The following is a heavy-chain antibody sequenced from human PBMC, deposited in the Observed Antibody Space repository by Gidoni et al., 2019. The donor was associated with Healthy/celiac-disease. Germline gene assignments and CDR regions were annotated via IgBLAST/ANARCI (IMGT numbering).Heavy chain of an antibody. CDR2: ISGSRSYI. Sequence: EVQLVESGGGLVGPGGSLRLSCAASGFSFISYGMNWVRQAPGKGLDWVSSISGSRSYIYYAESVKGRFTIYRDNAKNSLYLQMNSLRAEDTAVYYCARDLSMILRDGMDVWGQGTTVTVSS. V-gene: IGHV3-21*02. CDR3: ARDLSMILRDGMDV. CDR1: GFSFISYG. J-gene: IGHJ6*02. D-gene: IGHD3-16*01.